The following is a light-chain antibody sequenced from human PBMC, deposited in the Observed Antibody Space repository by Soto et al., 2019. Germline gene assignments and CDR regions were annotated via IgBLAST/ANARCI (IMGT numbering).Light chain of an antibody. CDR3: QQYASAPLA. CDR2: GAS. Sequence: EIVLTQSPGTLSLSPRERATLSCRASQSVSSSYLAWYQQKPGQAPRLLMFGASSRATGIPDRFSGSGSGTDFTLTISRLEPEDFAVYYCQQYASAPLAFGGGTRVDVK. CDR1: QSVSSSY. V-gene: IGKV3-20*01. J-gene: IGKJ4*01.